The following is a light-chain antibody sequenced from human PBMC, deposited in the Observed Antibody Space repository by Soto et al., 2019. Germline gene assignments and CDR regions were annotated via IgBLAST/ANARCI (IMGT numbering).Light chain of an antibody. CDR1: SSDVGGYNY. Sequence: QSVLTQPASVSGSPGQSITISCTGTSSDVGGYNYVSWYQQHPGKAPKLMIYDVSNRPSGVSNRFSGSKSGNXXSLTISGLQAEDEADYYCSSYTSSSSYVFGTGTKXTVL. V-gene: IGLV2-14*01. J-gene: IGLJ1*01. CDR2: DVS. CDR3: SSYTSSSSYV.